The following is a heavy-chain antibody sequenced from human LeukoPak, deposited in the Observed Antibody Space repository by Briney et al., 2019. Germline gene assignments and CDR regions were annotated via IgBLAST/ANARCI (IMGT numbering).Heavy chain of an antibody. CDR2: IYHSGST. V-gene: IGHV4-38-2*02. Sequence: PSETLSLTCTVSSYSISSGFYWGWIRQPPGKGLEWIGSIYHSGSTYYNPSLKSRVTISVDTSKNQFSLRLSSVTAADTAVYYCARANYYDSSGYSRGAFDIWGQGTMVTVSS. CDR3: ARANYYDSSGYSRGAFDI. CDR1: SYSISSGFY. J-gene: IGHJ3*02. D-gene: IGHD3-22*01.